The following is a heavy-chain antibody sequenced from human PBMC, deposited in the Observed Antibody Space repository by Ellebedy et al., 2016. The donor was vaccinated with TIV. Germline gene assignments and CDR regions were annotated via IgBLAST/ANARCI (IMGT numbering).Heavy chain of an antibody. V-gene: IGHV4-59*01. J-gene: IGHJ3*02. CDR3: ARSKPSSSLAFDI. CDR2: IYYSGNT. CDR1: GVSITGYY. Sequence: MPSETLSLTCTVSGVSITGYYWSWIRQSPGKGLECIGYIYYSGNTNYNPSLKSRVTISVDTSKNQFSLRLSSVTAADTAVYYCARSKPSSSLAFDIWGQGTMVTVSS.